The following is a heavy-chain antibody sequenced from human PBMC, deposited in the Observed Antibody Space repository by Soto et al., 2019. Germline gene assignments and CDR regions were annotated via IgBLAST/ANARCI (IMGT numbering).Heavy chain of an antibody. CDR3: ARGSLLIRYFDWSQGDAFYI. CDR1: GYTFTGYY. Sequence: ASVKVSCMASGYTFTGYYMHWVRQAPGQGLERMGWINPNSGGTNSAQKFQGWVTMTRDTSISTAYMELSRLRSDDTAVYYCARGSLLIRYFDWSQGDAFYIWGQGTMVTVSS. J-gene: IGHJ3*02. D-gene: IGHD3-9*01. V-gene: IGHV1-2*04. CDR2: INPNSGGT.